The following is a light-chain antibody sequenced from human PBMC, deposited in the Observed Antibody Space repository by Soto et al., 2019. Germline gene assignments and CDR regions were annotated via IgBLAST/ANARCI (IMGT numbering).Light chain of an antibody. V-gene: IGLV1-44*01. CDR2: TTK. J-gene: IGLJ1*01. Sequence: QSALTQPPSASGTPGQSGTISCSGSNSNIGSDIVNCYQLLPGAAPEVLINTTKRRPSGVPERFSGSKSGTSASLAISGLQSEDEANSSCATWDGGLSGPVVFGTGTKVTVL. CDR3: ATWDGGLSGPVV. CDR1: NSNIGSDI.